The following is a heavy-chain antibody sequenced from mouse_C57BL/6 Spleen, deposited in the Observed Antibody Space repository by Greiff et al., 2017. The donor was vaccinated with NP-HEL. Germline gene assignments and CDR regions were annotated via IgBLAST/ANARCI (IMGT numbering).Heavy chain of an antibody. CDR2: IHPNSGST. CDR3: ARVMLGSNYFDY. J-gene: IGHJ2*01. CDR1: GYTFTSYW. D-gene: IGHD2-3*01. V-gene: IGHV1-64*01. Sequence: VQLQQSGAELVKPGASVKLSCKASGYTFTSYWMHWVKQRPGQGLEWIGMIHPNSGSTNYNEKFKSKATLTVDKSSSTAYMQLSSLTSEDSAVYYCARVMLGSNYFDYWGQGTTLTVSS.